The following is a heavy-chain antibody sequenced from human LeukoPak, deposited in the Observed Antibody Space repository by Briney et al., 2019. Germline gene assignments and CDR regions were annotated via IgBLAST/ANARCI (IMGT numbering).Heavy chain of an antibody. J-gene: IGHJ4*02. CDR3: ARVGIKTTAPSGGSLHFDY. CDR2: ISAYNGNT. D-gene: IGHD4-17*01. CDR1: GYIFTSYG. V-gene: IGHV1-18*01. Sequence: EASVKVSCKASGYIFTSYGISWVRQAPGQGLEWMVWISAYNGNTNYAQKLQGRVTMTTDTSTSTAYMELRSLRSDDTAVYYCARVGIKTTAPSGGSLHFDYWGQGTLVTVSS.